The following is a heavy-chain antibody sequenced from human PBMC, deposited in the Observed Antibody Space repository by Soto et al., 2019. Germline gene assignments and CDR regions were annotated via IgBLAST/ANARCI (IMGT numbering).Heavy chain of an antibody. CDR2: IKSERNGGTT. D-gene: IGHD2-2*01. CDR3: ARNQGYCTTTNCYEGWFAP. Sequence: VQLVESGGGLVQPGRSLRLSCSAFGFSFGDSAMSWFRQAPGKGLEWVGFIKSERNGGTTEYAASVKDRFSVSRDESKSIAYLQMNSLKIEDTAVYYCARNQGYCTTTNCYEGWFAPWGQGTLVTVSS. J-gene: IGHJ5*02. V-gene: IGHV3-49*03. CDR1: GFSFGDSA.